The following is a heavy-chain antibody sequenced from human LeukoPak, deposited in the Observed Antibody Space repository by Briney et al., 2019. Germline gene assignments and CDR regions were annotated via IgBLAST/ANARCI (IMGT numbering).Heavy chain of an antibody. D-gene: IGHD6-6*01. J-gene: IGHJ4*02. CDR1: GFTFSSYW. V-gene: IGHV3-21*01. Sequence: PGGSLRLSCAASGFTFSSYWMHWVRQAPGKGLVWVSSISGSSTYMYYADSVKGRFTVSRDNARNSLYLQMSSLRVEDTAVYYCASGERPRSYSSSDYWGQGTLVTVSS. CDR3: ASGERPRSYSSSDY. CDR2: ISGSSTYM.